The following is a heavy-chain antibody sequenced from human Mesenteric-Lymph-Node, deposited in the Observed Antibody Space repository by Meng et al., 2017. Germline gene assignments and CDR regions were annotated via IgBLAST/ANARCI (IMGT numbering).Heavy chain of an antibody. V-gene: IGHV1-46*01. D-gene: IGHD3-10*01. CDR3: ARPSSFRDPGAFDY. J-gene: IGHJ4*02. Sequence: ASVKVSCKASGNTFTNYYIHWVRQAPGQGLEWMGMINPTTGGANYAQKFQGRVTMTTDTSTSTAYMELRSLRSDDTAVYYCARPSSFRDPGAFDYWGQGTLVTVSS. CDR2: INPTTGGA. CDR1: GNTFTNYY.